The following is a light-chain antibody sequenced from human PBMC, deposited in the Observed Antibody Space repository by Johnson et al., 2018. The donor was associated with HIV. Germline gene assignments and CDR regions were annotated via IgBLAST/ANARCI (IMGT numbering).Light chain of an antibody. CDR1: SSNIGNNY. V-gene: IGLV1-51*02. CDR3: GTWDSSLSAGV. CDR2: ENN. Sequence: QPVLTQPPSVSAAPGQKVTISCSGSSSNIGNNYVSWYQQLPGTAPKLLIYENNKRPSGIPDRFSASKSGTSATLGITGLQTGDEADYYCGTWDSSLSAGVFGTVTNVTVL. J-gene: IGLJ1*01.